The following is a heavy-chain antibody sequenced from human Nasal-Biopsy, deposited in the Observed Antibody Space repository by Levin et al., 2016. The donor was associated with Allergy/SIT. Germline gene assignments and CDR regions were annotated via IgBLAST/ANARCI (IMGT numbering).Heavy chain of an antibody. CDR3: ARDRALRHTFDV. J-gene: IGHJ3*01. Sequence: ASVKVSCKASGYTFTTYSVHWVRQAPGQSLEWMGWIDPGNGNTRYSQNFQARVTISRDTSANIAYLDLSSLTSEDTAVYYCARDRALRHTFDVWGQGTRVTVSS. V-gene: IGHV1-3*01. CDR1: GYTFTTYS. D-gene: IGHD5-12*01. CDR2: IDPGNGNT.